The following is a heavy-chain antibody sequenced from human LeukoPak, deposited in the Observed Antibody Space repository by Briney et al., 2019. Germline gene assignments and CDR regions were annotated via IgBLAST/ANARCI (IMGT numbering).Heavy chain of an antibody. Sequence: PGGSLRLSCAASGFTFSSYAMSWVRQAPGKGLEWVAVISYDESNKYYADSVKGRFTISRDNSKNTLYLQMNSLRAEDTAVYYCARDTPMLYGGYGDEHFDYWGQGTLVTVSS. CDR3: ARDTPMLYGGYGDEHFDY. V-gene: IGHV3-30-3*01. CDR2: ISYDESNK. D-gene: IGHD5-12*01. J-gene: IGHJ4*02. CDR1: GFTFSSYA.